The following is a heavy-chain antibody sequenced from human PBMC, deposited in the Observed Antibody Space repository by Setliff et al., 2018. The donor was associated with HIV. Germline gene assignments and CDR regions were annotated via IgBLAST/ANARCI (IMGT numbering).Heavy chain of an antibody. CDR2: MNPNSGNT. V-gene: IGHV1-8*02. D-gene: IGHD6-13*01. J-gene: IGHJ3*02. CDR3: ARGSSYSSSWYVFRPQALNDAFDI. CDR1: GYTFTSYD. Sequence: ASVKVSCKASGYTFTSYDINWVRQATGQGLEWMGWMNPNSGNTGYAQKFQGRVTMTRNTSISTAYMELSSLRAEDTAVYYCARGSSYSSSWYVFRPQALNDAFDIWAQGTMVTVSS.